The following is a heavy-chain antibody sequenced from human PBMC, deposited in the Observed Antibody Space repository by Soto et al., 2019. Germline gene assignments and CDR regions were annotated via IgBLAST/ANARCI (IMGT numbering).Heavy chain of an antibody. Sequence: GGSLRLSCAASGFTFSNAWMSWVRQAPGKGLEWVGRIKSKTDGGTTDYAAPVKGRFTISRDDSKNTLYLRMNSLKHEDTAVYYCTTDLGSGSYDRRHYYIDGMDGGGQETTVTVSS. CDR3: TTDLGSGSYDRRHYYIDGMDG. J-gene: IGHJ6*01. V-gene: IGHV3-15*01. CDR1: GFTFSNAW. CDR2: IKSKTDGGTT. D-gene: IGHD3-10*01.